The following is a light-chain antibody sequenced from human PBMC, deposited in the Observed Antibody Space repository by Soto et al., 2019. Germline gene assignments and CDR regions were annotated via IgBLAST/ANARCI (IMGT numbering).Light chain of an antibody. Sequence: EIVLTQSPGTLSLSPGQRATLSCRASQRLSTSDIAWYQQKPGQAPKFLIYGASSRATGIPDRFSGSGSGTDFTLTISRLEPEDFAVYHCQRYGSSPLITFGQGTRLEIK. CDR1: QRLSTSD. V-gene: IGKV3-20*01. J-gene: IGKJ5*01. CDR2: GAS. CDR3: QRYGSSPLIT.